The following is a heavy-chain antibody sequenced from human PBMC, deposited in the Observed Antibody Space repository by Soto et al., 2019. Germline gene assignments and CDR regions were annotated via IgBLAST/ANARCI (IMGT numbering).Heavy chain of an antibody. Sequence: GGSLRLSCAASGFTLSNYGMHWVRQAPGKGLEWVATLSYDGSKKDYADSVKGRFTISRDISKNALYLQLNNLRVVDTAVYYCARLHYDSSGYFHYWGQGTLVTVSS. CDR3: ARLHYDSSGYFHY. D-gene: IGHD3-22*01. CDR1: GFTLSNYG. V-gene: IGHV3-30-3*01. J-gene: IGHJ4*02. CDR2: LSYDGSKK.